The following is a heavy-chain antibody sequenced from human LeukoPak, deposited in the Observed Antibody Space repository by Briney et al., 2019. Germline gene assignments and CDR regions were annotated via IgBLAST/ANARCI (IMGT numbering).Heavy chain of an antibody. J-gene: IGHJ3*02. CDR1: GFTFSSYS. CDR3: AKETAYYYDSSGQDI. V-gene: IGHV3-30*02. CDR2: IRYDGSNK. D-gene: IGHD3-22*01. Sequence: GGSLRLSSAASGFTFSSYSMNWVRQAPGKGLEWVAFIRYDGSNKYYAASVKGRFTISRDNSKNTLYLQMNSLRAEDTAVYYCAKETAYYYDSSGQDIWGQGTMSPSLQ.